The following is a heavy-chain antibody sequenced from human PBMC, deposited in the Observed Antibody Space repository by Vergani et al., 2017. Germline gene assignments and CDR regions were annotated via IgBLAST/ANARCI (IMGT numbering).Heavy chain of an antibody. Sequence: QVQLVESGGGLVKPGGSLRLPCAASGFTFSDYYMSWIRQAPGKGLEWVSYISSSSSYTNYADSVKGRFTISRDNAKNSLYLQMNSLRAEDTAVYYCARPLAAAGQTGAFDIWGQGTMVTVSS. V-gene: IGHV3-11*05. CDR3: ARPLAAAGQTGAFDI. D-gene: IGHD6-13*01. CDR2: ISSSSSYT. J-gene: IGHJ3*02. CDR1: GFTFSDYY.